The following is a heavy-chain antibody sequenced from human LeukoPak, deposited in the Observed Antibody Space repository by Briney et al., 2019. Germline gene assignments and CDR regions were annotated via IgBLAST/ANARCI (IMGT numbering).Heavy chain of an antibody. J-gene: IGHJ4*02. CDR3: MGADYGGH. Sequence: SGTLSLTCAVSGASIISNNWWSWVRQPSGKGLEWIGEIWHSGTTNYNPSLKSRVTISVDKSKNQFSLKLNSVTAADTAVYYCMGADYGGHWGQRTLVTVSS. D-gene: IGHD4-17*01. CDR2: IWHSGTT. V-gene: IGHV4-4*02. CDR1: GASIISNNW.